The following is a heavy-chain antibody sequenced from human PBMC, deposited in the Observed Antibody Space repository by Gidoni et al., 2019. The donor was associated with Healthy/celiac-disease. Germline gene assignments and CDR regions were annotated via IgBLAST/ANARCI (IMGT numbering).Heavy chain of an antibody. D-gene: IGHD2-2*01. CDR1: GFTFSSYS. CDR2: ISSSSSYI. Sequence: EVQLVESGGGLVKPGGSLRLSCAASGFTFSSYSMNWVRQAPGKGLEWVSSISSSSSYIYYADSVKGRFTISRDNAKNSLYLQMNSLRAEDTAVYYCARVSDIVVVPAAMALDYWGQGTLVTVSS. V-gene: IGHV3-21*01. J-gene: IGHJ4*02. CDR3: ARVSDIVVVPAAMALDY.